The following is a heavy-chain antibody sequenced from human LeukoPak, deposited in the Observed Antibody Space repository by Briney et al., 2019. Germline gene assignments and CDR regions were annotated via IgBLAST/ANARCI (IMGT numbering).Heavy chain of an antibody. D-gene: IGHD1-1*01. V-gene: IGHV1-69*13. Sequence: VASVKVSCKASGYTFTSYGISWVRQAPGQGLEWMGGIIPIFGTANYAQKFQGRVTITADESTSTAYMELSSLRSEDTAVYYCARPGTTSDAFDSWGQGTMVTVSS. J-gene: IGHJ3*02. CDR3: ARPGTTSDAFDS. CDR1: GYTFTSYG. CDR2: IIPIFGTA.